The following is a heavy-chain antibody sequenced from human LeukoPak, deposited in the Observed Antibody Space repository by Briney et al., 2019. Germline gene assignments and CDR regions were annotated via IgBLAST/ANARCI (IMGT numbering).Heavy chain of an antibody. CDR2: IIPIFGTA. D-gene: IGHD2-21*02. V-gene: IGHV1-69*13. J-gene: IGHJ5*02. CDR3: ARGAVVVTAINWFDP. Sequence: SVKVSCKASGGTFSSYAISWVRQAPGQGLEWMGGIIPIFGTASYAQKFQGRVTITADESTSTAYMELSSLRSEDTAVYYCARGAVVVTAINWFDPWGQGTLVTVSS. CDR1: GGTFSSYA.